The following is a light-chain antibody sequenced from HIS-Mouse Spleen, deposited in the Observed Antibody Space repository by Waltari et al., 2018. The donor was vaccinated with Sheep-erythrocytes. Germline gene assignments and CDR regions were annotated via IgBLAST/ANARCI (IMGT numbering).Light chain of an antibody. J-gene: IGLJ2*01. Sequence: SVLTQPPSASGTPGQRVTISCSGSSSNIGSNPVNWYQQLPGTAPTLLIYSTNQRPSGVPDRFSGSKSGTSASLAISGLQSEDEADYYCAAWDDSLNGVVFGGGTKLTVL. CDR3: AAWDDSLNGVV. CDR1: SSNIGSNP. CDR2: STN. V-gene: IGLV1-44*01.